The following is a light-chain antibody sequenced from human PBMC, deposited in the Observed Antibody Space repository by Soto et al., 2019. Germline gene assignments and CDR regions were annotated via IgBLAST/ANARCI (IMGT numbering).Light chain of an antibody. CDR3: QQSGSSPGT. CDR1: QSVSSIY. CDR2: DVS. V-gene: IGKV3-20*01. J-gene: IGKJ1*01. Sequence: EIVLTQSPGTLSLSPGERATLSCRASQSVSSIYLAWYQQKPGQAPRLLIYDVSSRATGIPDRFSGSGSGTDFTLTISRLEPEDFALYYCQQSGSSPGTFGQGTKVELK.